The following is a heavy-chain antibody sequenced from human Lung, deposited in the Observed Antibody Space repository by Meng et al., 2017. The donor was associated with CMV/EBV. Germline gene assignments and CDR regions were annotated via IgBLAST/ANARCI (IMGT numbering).Heavy chain of an antibody. D-gene: IGHD2-2*01. CDR3: ALFTRSWFDP. J-gene: IGHJ5*02. CDR1: WFSLSTSEVG. CDR2: IYWDDDK. Sequence: QIPLKESGPTLVKPTQTLTLTCTFSWFSLSTSEVGVGWIRQPPGKALEWLAVIYWDDDKRYSPSLKSRLTITKDTSKNQVVLALTNMDPVDTATYYCALFTRSWFDPWGQGTLVTVSS. V-gene: IGHV2-5*02.